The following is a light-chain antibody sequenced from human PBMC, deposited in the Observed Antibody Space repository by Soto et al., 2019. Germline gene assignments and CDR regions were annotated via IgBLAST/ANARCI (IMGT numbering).Light chain of an antibody. V-gene: IGLV2-8*01. Sequence: QAVVTQPPSASGSPGQSVTISCTGTSTDVGGYDYVSWYKQHPGKVHKLMIYEVNKRPSGVPDRFSGSKSGNTASLTVSGLQPDNEADYYCTSYAGGNNVFGTGTNHTVL. CDR1: STDVGGYDY. CDR3: TSYAGGNNV. J-gene: IGLJ1*01. CDR2: EVN.